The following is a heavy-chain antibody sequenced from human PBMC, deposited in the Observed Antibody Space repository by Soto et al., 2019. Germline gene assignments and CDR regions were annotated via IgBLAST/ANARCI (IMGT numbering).Heavy chain of an antibody. CDR3: ARDDSSGYYFVY. D-gene: IGHD3-22*01. CDR1: GGSFSGYY. Sequence: PSETLSLTCAVYGGSFSGYYWTWIRQPPGTGLEWIGEINHSGSTYYNPSLKSRVTISIDTSKNQFSLKLSSVTAADTAVYYCARDDSSGYYFVYWGQGTLVTVSS. J-gene: IGHJ4*02. CDR2: INHSGST. V-gene: IGHV4-34*01.